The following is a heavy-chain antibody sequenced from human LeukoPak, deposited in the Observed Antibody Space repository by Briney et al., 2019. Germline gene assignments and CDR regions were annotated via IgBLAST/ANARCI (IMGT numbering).Heavy chain of an antibody. D-gene: IGHD4-23*01. CDR1: GYTFTGYY. V-gene: IGHV1-2*02. CDR3: ARVRYGGNPMGY. Sequence: ASVKVSCKASGYTFTGYYMHWVRQAPGQGLEWMGWINPNSGGTNYAQKFQGRVTMTRDTSISTAYMELSRLRSDDTAVYYCARVRYGGNPMGYWGQVTLVTVSS. J-gene: IGHJ4*02. CDR2: INPNSGGT.